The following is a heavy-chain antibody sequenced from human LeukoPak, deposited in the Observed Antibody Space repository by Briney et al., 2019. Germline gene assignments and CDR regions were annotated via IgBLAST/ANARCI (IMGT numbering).Heavy chain of an antibody. CDR3: ASRLERGWYYYMDV. CDR1: GFTFSNFD. V-gene: IGHV3-21*04. Sequence: GGSLRLSCAASGFTFSNFDMNWVRQAPGKGLEWVSTINSSGGSTYYADSLKGRFTISRDNAKNSLYLQMNSLRAEDTAVYYCASRLERGWYYYMDVWGKGTTVTVSS. CDR2: INSSGGST. J-gene: IGHJ6*03. D-gene: IGHD1-1*01.